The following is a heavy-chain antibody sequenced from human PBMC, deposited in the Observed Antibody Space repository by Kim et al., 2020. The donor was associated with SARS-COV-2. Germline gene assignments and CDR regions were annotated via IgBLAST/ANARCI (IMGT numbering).Heavy chain of an antibody. CDR2: ISGSGGSS. CDR3: AKERGRGYSYGHWFDY. D-gene: IGHD5-18*01. Sequence: GGSLRLSCAASGFTFSSYAMCWVRQAPGKGLEWVSAISGSGGSSYYADSVKGRFTISRDNSKNTLYLQMNSLRAEDTAVYYCAKERGRGYSYGHWFDYWGQGTLVTVSS. CDR1: GFTFSSYA. V-gene: IGHV3-23*01. J-gene: IGHJ4*02.